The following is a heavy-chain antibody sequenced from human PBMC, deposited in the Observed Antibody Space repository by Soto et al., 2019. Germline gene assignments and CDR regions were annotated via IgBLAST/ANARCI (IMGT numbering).Heavy chain of an antibody. CDR2: ISYSGRT. D-gene: IGHD6-13*01. V-gene: IGHV4-31*03. J-gene: IGHJ4*02. Sequence: QVQLQESGPGLVKPSQTLSLTCTVSGGSISSGNSYWSWIRQHPGKGLEWIGYISYSGRTYYNPSLTSRFILSADTSKHQFSLKLSAVTAADKALYYCARGRGYWDLALYYWGQGTLVTVSS. CDR1: GGSISSGNSY. CDR3: ARGRGYWDLALYY.